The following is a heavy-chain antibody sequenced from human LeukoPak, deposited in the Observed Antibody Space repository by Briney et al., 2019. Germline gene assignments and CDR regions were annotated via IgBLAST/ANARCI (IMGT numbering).Heavy chain of an antibody. D-gene: IGHD2-2*01. Sequence: ASVKVSCKASGGTFISYAISWVRQAPGQGLEWMGGIIPIFGTANYAQKFLGRVTITADESTSTAYMELSSLRSEDTAVYYCARLVSDPGQLPIDYWGQGTLVTVSS. V-gene: IGHV1-69*01. CDR2: IIPIFGTA. J-gene: IGHJ4*02. CDR3: ARLVSDPGQLPIDY. CDR1: GGTFISYA.